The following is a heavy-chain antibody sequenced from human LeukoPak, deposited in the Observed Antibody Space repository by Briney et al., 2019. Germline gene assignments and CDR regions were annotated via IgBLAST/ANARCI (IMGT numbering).Heavy chain of an antibody. CDR3: ARENTMVRGAFDAFDI. V-gene: IGHV4-59*01. D-gene: IGHD3-10*01. CDR1: GGSISSYY. Sequence: ASETLSLTCTVSGGSISSYYWSWIRQSPGKGLEWIGYIYSSGSTNYNPSLKSRVTISVDTSNNQFSLKLSSVTAADTAVYYCARENTMVRGAFDAFDIWGQGTMVTVSS. J-gene: IGHJ3*02. CDR2: IYSSGST.